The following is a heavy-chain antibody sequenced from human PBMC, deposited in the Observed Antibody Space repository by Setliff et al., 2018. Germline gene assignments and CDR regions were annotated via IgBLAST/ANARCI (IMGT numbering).Heavy chain of an antibody. CDR1: GYTFNSSG. CDR2: ISPYNGNT. D-gene: IGHD3-22*01. J-gene: IGHJ3*02. V-gene: IGHV1-18*01. CDR3: ARSSDSGYYHQRDAFDI. Sequence: ASVKVSCKASGYTFNSSGINWLRQAPGQGLEWLGWISPYNGNTKYAQTVQDRITMATDTSTRTSYMELSSLRSGDTAVYFCARSSDSGYYHQRDAFDIWGQGTRVTVSS.